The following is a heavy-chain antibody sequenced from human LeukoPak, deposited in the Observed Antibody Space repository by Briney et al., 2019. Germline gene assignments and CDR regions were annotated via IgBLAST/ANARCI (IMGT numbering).Heavy chain of an antibody. CDR1: GFTFSSYE. D-gene: IGHD6-13*01. Sequence: PGGSLRLSCAASGFTFSSYEMNWVRQAPGKGLEWVSSISSSSSYIYYADSVKGRFTISRDNAKNSLYLQMNSLRAEDTAVYHCARFGSSWYYSFDPWGQGTLVTVSS. CDR2: ISSSSSYI. J-gene: IGHJ5*02. CDR3: ARFGSSWYYSFDP. V-gene: IGHV3-21*01.